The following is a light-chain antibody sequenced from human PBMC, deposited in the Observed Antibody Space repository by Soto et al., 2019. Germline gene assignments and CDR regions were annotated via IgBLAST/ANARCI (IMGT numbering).Light chain of an antibody. CDR1: QSISSY. J-gene: IGKJ3*01. V-gene: IGKV1-39*01. Sequence: DIQMTQSPSSLSASVGDRVTITCRASQSISSYLNWYQQKPGKAPKLLIYASSSLQSGVPSRFSGSGSGTDFTLTISSLQPDDFATYYCQQSYSTPFTFGPGTKLDIK. CDR3: QQSYSTPFT. CDR2: ASS.